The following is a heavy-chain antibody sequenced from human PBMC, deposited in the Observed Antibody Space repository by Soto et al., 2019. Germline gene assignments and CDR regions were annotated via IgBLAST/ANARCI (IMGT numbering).Heavy chain of an antibody. J-gene: IGHJ5*02. CDR1: GGSFSGYY. Sequence: PSETLSLTCAVYGGSFSGYYWSWIRQPPGKGLEWIGEINHSGSTNYNPSLKSRVTISVDTSKNQFSLKLSSVTAADTAVYYCARGRLRYFDWLSQNWFDPWGQGTLVTVSS. D-gene: IGHD3-9*01. CDR3: ARGRLRYFDWLSQNWFDP. CDR2: INHSGST. V-gene: IGHV4-34*01.